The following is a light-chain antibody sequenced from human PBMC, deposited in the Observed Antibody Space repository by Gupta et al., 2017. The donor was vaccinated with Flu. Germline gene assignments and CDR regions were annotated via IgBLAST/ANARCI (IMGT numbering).Light chain of an antibody. V-gene: IGLV6-57*01. CDR1: SGSIATTY. Sequence: NFMLTQPHSVSESPGKTVTISCTRTSGSIATTYVQWYQQRPGSSPTTVSHEDNRRLSGVPDSFSGVIDNASKYGYPNLHGLKTEDEAYSSGPFYDSLRSEGGFGGGTKLTVL. J-gene: IGLJ3*02. CDR2: EDN. CDR3: PFYDSLRSEGG.